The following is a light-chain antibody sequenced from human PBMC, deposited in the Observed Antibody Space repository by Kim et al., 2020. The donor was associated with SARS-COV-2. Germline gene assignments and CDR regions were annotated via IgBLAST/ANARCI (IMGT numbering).Light chain of an antibody. CDR2: AND. J-gene: IGLJ2*01. CDR1: SYNIGANYD. CDR3: QSYDSRLSGWI. V-gene: IGLV1-40*01. Sequence: QRVTISCTGTSYNIGANYDVHWYQDLPGTAPKLLIYANDNRPSGVPDRFSGSKSDTSASLAITGLQAEDEADYYCQSYDSRLSGWIFGGGTKLTVL.